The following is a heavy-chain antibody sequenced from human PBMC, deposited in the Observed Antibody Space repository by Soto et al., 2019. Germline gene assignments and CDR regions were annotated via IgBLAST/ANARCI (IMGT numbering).Heavy chain of an antibody. CDR1: GFTFAHYA. J-gene: IGHJ4*02. CDR3: VTWLSAHFDY. CDR2: IDGPTTNT. D-gene: IGHD6-19*01. Sequence: GSLRLSCAASGFTFAHYAMMWARQAPGRGLEWVSTIDGPTTNTHYIDSVKGRFFISRDNAINTVYLQMNGLRAEGTAVYYCVTWLSAHFDYWGRGTLVTVSS. V-gene: IGHV3-23*05.